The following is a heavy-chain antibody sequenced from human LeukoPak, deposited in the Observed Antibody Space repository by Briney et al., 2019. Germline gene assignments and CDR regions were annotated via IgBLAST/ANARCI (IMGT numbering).Heavy chain of an antibody. J-gene: IGHJ2*01. CDR2: ISSSSSYI. CDR1: GFTFSSYS. CDR3: ARVARSAGTSYWYFDM. V-gene: IGHV3-21*04. Sequence: PGGSLRLSCAASGFTFSSYSMNWVRQAPGKGLEWVSSISSSSSYIYYADSVKGRFTISRDNAKNSLYLQMNSLRAEDTAVYYCARVARSAGTSYWYFDMWGRGTLLTVSS. D-gene: IGHD1-14*01.